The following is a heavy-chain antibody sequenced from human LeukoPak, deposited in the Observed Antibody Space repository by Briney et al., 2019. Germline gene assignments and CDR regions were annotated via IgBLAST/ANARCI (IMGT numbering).Heavy chain of an antibody. CDR3: ARHADSGFGELAFDY. D-gene: IGHD3-10*01. CDR2: IYYSRST. J-gene: IGHJ4*02. Sequence: SETLSLTCTVSGGSISSSNYYWGWIRQPPGKGLEWIGSIYYSRSTNYNPSLKSRVTIFVDTSKNQFSLKLTSVTAADTAVYYCARHADSGFGELAFDYWGQGALVTVAS. CDR1: GGSISSSNYY. V-gene: IGHV4-39*01.